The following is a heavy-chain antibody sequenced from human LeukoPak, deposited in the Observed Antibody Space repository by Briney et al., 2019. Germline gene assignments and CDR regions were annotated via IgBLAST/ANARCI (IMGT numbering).Heavy chain of an antibody. D-gene: IGHD3-10*01. Sequence: GGSLRLSCAASGFTFSSYWMSWVRQAPGKGLEWVANINQDGSEKYYVDSVKGRFTISRDNAKNSLYLQMNSLRAEDTAVYYCARDVYYGSGSYFSLPVFDIWGQGTMVTVSS. CDR2: INQDGSEK. CDR3: ARDVYYGSGSYFSLPVFDI. CDR1: GFTFSSYW. V-gene: IGHV3-7*01. J-gene: IGHJ3*02.